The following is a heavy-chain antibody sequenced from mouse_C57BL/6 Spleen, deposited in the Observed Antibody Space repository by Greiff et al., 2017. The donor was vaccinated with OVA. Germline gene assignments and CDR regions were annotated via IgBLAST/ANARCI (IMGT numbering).Heavy chain of an antibody. J-gene: IGHJ4*01. CDR1: GFSLTSYG. Sequence: VKLVESGPGLVQPSQSLSITCTVSGFSLTSYGVHWVRQSPGKGLEWLGVIWSGGSTDYNAAFISRLSISKDNSKSQVFFKMNSLQADDTAIYYCASPFYDGYAMDYWGQGTSVTVSS. D-gene: IGHD2-3*01. CDR2: IWSGGST. CDR3: ASPFYDGYAMDY. V-gene: IGHV2-2*01.